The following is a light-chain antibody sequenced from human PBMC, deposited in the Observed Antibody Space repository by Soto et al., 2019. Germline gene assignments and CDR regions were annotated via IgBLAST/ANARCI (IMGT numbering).Light chain of an antibody. CDR1: SSNIGAGFE. J-gene: IGLJ2*01. V-gene: IGLV1-40*01. CDR2: GKS. Sequence: QPVLTQPPSVSGAPRQRVTSSCTGRSSNIGAGFELHLYPQRPGTARKLPIYGKSNRNRPSEIPNRFSGSKSGTSGSLAITGHQAEDEADYYCQSYDSRLSGSVFGGGTKLTVL. CDR3: QSYDSRLSGSV.